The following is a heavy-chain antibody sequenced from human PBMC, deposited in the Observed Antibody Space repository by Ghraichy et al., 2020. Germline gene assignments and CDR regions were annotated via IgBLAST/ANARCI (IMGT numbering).Heavy chain of an antibody. J-gene: IGHJ6*02. D-gene: IGHD5-12*01. V-gene: IGHV4-59*01. Sequence: SETLSLTCTVSGGSISSYYWSWIRQPPGKGLEWIGYIYYSGSTNYNPSLKSRVTISVDTSKNQFSLKLSSVTAADTAVYYCARDLGGRGYSGYDRFALVYGMDVWGQGTTVTVSS. CDR3: ARDLGGRGYSGYDRFALVYGMDV. CDR2: IYYSGST. CDR1: GGSISSYY.